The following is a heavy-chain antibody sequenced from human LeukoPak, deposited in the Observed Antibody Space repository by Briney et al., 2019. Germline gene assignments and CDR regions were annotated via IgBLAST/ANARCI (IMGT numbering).Heavy chain of an antibody. Sequence: SDTLSLTCAVYGGSFSGYYWSWIRHPPGKGLEWSGEINHSGRTNHNPSLKSRVTISVDTSKNQFSLQLSSVTAADTAVYYCAISSRRVDYWGQGTLVTVSS. CDR3: AISSRRVDY. V-gene: IGHV4-34*01. CDR2: INHSGRT. J-gene: IGHJ4*02. CDR1: GGSFSGYY.